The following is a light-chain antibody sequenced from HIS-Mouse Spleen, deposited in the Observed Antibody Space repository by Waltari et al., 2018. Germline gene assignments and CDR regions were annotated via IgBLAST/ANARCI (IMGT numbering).Light chain of an antibody. CDR2: KDS. CDR3: QSADSSGTGWV. Sequence: SYELTQPPSVSVSPGQTARITCSGDAFPKQSASWYQQKPGQAPVLVIYKDSERPSGIPERFSGSSSGTTVTLTISGVQAEDEADYYCQSADSSGTGWVFGGGTKLTVL. J-gene: IGLJ3*02. CDR1: AFPKQS. V-gene: IGLV3-25*03.